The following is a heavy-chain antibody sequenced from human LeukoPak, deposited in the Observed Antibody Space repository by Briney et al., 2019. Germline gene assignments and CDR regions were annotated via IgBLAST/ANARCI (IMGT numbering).Heavy chain of an antibody. V-gene: IGHV3-9*01. Sequence: TGGSLRLSCAASGFTFDDYAMHWVRQAPGKGLEWVSGISWNSGSIGYADSVKGRFTISRDNAKNSLYLQMNSLRAEDTALYYCAKGGRVVVVAARTNYYYYYMDVWGKGTTVTIPS. CDR1: GFTFDDYA. D-gene: IGHD2-15*01. J-gene: IGHJ6*03. CDR2: ISWNSGSI. CDR3: AKGGRVVVVAARTNYYYYYMDV.